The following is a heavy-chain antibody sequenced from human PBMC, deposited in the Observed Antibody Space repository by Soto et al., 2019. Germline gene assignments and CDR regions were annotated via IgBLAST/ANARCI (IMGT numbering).Heavy chain of an antibody. CDR1: GFAFSSYA. D-gene: IGHD1-26*01. V-gene: IGHV3-23*01. CDR2: IRGSGGST. CDR3: ARRGSGSYYDY. J-gene: IGHJ4*02. Sequence: EVQLLESGGGLVQPGGSLRLSCAASGFAFSSYAMRWVRQAPVKGLEWVSAIRGSGGSTYYADSVKGRFTISRDNSKNTLYRQMNSVRAEDTAVYYCARRGSGSYYDYWGQGTLVTVSS.